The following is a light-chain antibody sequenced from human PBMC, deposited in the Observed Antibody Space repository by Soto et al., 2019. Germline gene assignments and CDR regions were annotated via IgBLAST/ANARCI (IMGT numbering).Light chain of an antibody. Sequence: DIQMTQSPSTLSASVGDRVTITCRASQTISSWLAWYQQKPGKAPKLLIYNASTLKRGVPSRFSGSGSGTEFTLTISSLQPDDFATYYCQHYNSYSEAFGQGTKVDIK. CDR3: QHYNSYSEA. V-gene: IGKV1-5*03. J-gene: IGKJ1*01. CDR1: QTISSW. CDR2: NAS.